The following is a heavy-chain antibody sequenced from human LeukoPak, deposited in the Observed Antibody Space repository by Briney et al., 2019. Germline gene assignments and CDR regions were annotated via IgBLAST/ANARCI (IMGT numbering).Heavy chain of an antibody. CDR2: IYHSGST. CDR1: GGSISSSTYY. Sequence: SETLSLTCTVSGGSISSSTYYWGWIRQPPGKGLEWIGNIYHSGSTYYNPSLKSRVTISVDTSKNQFSLKLSSVTAADTAVYYCARDVDRAAFDIWGQGTMVTVSS. CDR3: ARDVDRAAFDI. D-gene: IGHD5-12*01. V-gene: IGHV4-39*07. J-gene: IGHJ3*02.